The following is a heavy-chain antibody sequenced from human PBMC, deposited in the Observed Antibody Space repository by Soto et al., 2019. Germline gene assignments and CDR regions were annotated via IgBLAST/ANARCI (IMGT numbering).Heavy chain of an antibody. CDR3: AMERGG. D-gene: IGHD1-1*01. J-gene: IGHJ6*04. CDR2: INPNRGGP. Sequence: ASVKVSCKASGYTFSGYYMHWVRQAPGQGLEQMGWINPNRGGPNYAQNFQGWVTMDRDTSISTAYMELSRLRSDDTVVYYCAMERGGWGKGTTVSVSS. CDR1: GYTFSGYY. V-gene: IGHV1-2*04.